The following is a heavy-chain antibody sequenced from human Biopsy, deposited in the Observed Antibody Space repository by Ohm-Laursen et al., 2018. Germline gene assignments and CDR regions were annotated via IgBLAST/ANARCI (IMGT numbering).Heavy chain of an antibody. CDR3: ALQSVAQMKNFDY. D-gene: IGHD6-19*01. J-gene: IGHJ4*02. CDR2: ISPKSGGT. V-gene: IGHV1-2*02. Sequence: GASVRVSCKASVFSFTGYYIHSVRQAPGQGLEWMGWISPKSGGTNYAQKFQGNITMTKNTSMSTAYMEMSRLRSDDTAVYYCALQSVAQMKNFDYWGQGTLVTVSS. CDR1: VFSFTGYY.